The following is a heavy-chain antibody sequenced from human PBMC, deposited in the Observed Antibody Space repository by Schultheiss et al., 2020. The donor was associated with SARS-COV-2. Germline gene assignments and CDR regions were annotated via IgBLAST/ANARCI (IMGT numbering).Heavy chain of an antibody. CDR2: IWYDGSNK. CDR1: GFTFSSYG. Sequence: GESLKISCAASGFTFSSYGMHWVRQAPGKGLEWVAVIWYDGSNKYYADSVKGRFTISRDNSKTTLYLQMNSLRTEDTALYYCTKASHYCGGGTCYLTAFDSWAQGTLVTVSS. V-gene: IGHV3-33*06. D-gene: IGHD2-15*01. J-gene: IGHJ4*02. CDR3: TKASHYCGGGTCYLTAFDS.